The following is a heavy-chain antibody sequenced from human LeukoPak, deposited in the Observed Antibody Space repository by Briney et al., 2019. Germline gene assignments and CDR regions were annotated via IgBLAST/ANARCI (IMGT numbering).Heavy chain of an antibody. CDR3: ARGRRDPL. V-gene: IGHV4-39*01. Sequence: SETLSLTCTVSGGSISSSSYYWGWIRQPPGKGLEWIGSIYYSGSTYYNPSLKSRVTISVDTSKNQFSLKLSSVTAADTAVYYCARGRRDPLWGRGTLVTVSS. J-gene: IGHJ2*01. CDR1: GGSISSSSYY. CDR2: IYYSGST. D-gene: IGHD5-24*01.